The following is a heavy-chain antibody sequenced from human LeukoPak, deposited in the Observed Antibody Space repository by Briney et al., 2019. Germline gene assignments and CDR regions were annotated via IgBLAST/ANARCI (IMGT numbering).Heavy chain of an antibody. D-gene: IGHD3-10*01. V-gene: IGHV1-18*01. CDR1: GYTFTSYG. J-gene: IGHJ6*02. Sequence: ASVKVSCKASGYTFTSYGISWVRQAPGQGLEWMGWISAYNGNTNYAQKFQGRVTMTRNTSISTAYMELSSLRSEDTAVYYCARLWFGESPSLFGMDVWGQGTTVTVSS. CDR3: ARLWFGESPSLFGMDV. CDR2: ISAYNGNT.